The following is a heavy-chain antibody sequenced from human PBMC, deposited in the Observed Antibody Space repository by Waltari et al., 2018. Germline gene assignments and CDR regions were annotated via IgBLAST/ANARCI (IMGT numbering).Heavy chain of an antibody. D-gene: IGHD5-12*01. V-gene: IGHV4-39*01. J-gene: IGHJ3*02. CDR2: IYYSGST. Sequence: QLQLQESGPGLVKPSETLSFTCTVSGGSISSSSYYWGWIRQPPGKGLEWIGSIYYSGSTYYNPSLKSRVTISVDTSKNQFSLKLSSVTAADTAVYYCARLEQWVHAFDIWGQGTMVTVSS. CDR1: GGSISSSSYY. CDR3: ARLEQWVHAFDI.